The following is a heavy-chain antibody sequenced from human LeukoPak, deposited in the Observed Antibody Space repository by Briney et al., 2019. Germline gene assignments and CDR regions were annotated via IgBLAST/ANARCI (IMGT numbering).Heavy chain of an antibody. CDR2: IFYSGST. J-gene: IGHJ4*02. V-gene: IGHV4-39*01. CDR1: GGSISSSSYY. CDR3: ATTPALAVAGTLDPKE. D-gene: IGHD6-19*01. Sequence: SETLSLTCTVSGGSISSSSYYWGWIRQSPGKGLEWIGGIFYSGSTYYNPSLKSRVTISIDTSENQFSLKVSSVTAADTAVYYCATTPALAVAGTLDPKEWGQGTLVTVSS.